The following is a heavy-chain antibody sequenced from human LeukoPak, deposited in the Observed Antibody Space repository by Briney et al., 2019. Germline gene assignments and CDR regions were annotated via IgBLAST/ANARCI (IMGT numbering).Heavy chain of an antibody. CDR2: ISSSSSYI. Sequence: GGSLRLSCAAPGFTFSSYSMNWVRQAPGKGLEWVSSISSSSSYIYYADSVKGRFTISRDNAKNSLNLQMNSLRAEDTAVYYCARDPIGGLYYYYMDVWGKGTTVTVSS. D-gene: IGHD4-23*01. V-gene: IGHV3-21*01. CDR3: ARDPIGGLYYYYMDV. J-gene: IGHJ6*03. CDR1: GFTFSSYS.